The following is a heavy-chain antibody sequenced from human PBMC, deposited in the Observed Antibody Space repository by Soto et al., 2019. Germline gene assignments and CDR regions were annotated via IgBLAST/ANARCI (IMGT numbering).Heavy chain of an antibody. Sequence: SVKVSCKASGGTFSSYAISWVRQAPGQGIEWMGGIIPIFGTANYAQKFQGRVTITADESTSTAYMELSSLRSEDTAVYYCTRDSSNSSSWYYFDYWGQGTLVTVSS. CDR1: GGTFSSYA. CDR2: IIPIFGTA. J-gene: IGHJ4*02. V-gene: IGHV1-69*13. CDR3: TRDSSNSSSWYYFDY. D-gene: IGHD6-13*01.